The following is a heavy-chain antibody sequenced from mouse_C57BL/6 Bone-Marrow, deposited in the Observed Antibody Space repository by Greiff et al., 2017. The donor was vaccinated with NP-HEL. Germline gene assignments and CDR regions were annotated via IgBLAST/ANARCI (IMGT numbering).Heavy chain of an antibody. CDR1: GYTFTSYW. V-gene: IGHV1-55*01. Sequence: QVQLQQPGAELVKPGASVKMSCKASGYTFTSYWITWVKQRPGQGLEWIGDIYPGSGSTNYNEKFKGKATLTVDTSSSTAYMQLSSLTSEDAAVYYCARGYGSLFDYWGQGTTLTVSS. D-gene: IGHD1-1*01. J-gene: IGHJ2*01. CDR3: ARGYGSLFDY. CDR2: IYPGSGST.